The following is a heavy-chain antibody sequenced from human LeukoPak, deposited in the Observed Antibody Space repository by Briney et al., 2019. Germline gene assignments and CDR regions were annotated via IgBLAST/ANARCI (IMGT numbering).Heavy chain of an antibody. D-gene: IGHD3-3*01. CDR2: ISSSSSTI. CDR1: GFTFSSYS. V-gene: IGHV3-48*01. CDR3: ARDVSFGVVTY. J-gene: IGHJ4*02. Sequence: GGSLRLSCAASGFTFSSYSMSWVRQAPGKGLEWVSSISSSSSTIYYADSVKGRFTISRDNAKNSLYLQMNSLRAEDTAVYYCARDVSFGVVTYWGQGTLVTVSS.